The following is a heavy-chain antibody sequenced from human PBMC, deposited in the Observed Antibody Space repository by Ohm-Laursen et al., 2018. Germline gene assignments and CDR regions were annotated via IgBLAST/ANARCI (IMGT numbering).Heavy chain of an antibody. CDR2: ISSSGTAI. CDR1: GFTFRTYK. Sequence: GSLRLSCTASGFTFRTYKMHWFRQAPEKGLEWLSFISSSGTAIVYTDSVKGRFTVSRDNAKNSQYLHMSSLRAEDTAIYYCAREGEEAYNFDYWGQGTLVTVSS. J-gene: IGHJ4*02. CDR3: AREGEEAYNFDY. V-gene: IGHV3-48*03. D-gene: IGHD1-26*01.